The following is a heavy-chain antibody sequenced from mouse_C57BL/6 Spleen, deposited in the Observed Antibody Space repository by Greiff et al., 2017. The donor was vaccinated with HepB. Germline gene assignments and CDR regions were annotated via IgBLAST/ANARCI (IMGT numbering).Heavy chain of an antibody. V-gene: IGHV1-52*01. CDR3: ARGTTVVATGFAC. J-gene: IGHJ3*01. Sequence: QVQLQQPGAELVRPGSSVKLSCKASGYTFTSYWMHWVKQRPIQGLEWIGNIDPSDSETHYNQKFKDKATLTVDKSSSTAYMQLSSLTSEDSAVYYYARGTTVVATGFACWGEGTLVAVSA. D-gene: IGHD1-1*01. CDR2: IDPSDSET. CDR1: GYTFTSYW.